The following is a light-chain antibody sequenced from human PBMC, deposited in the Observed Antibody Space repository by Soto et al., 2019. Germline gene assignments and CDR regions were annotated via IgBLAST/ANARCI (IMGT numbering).Light chain of an antibody. J-gene: IGLJ1*01. CDR3: SSYTSSRTYV. CDR1: SSDVGSYNR. CDR2: EVS. Sequence: QSALAQPPSVSGSPGQSVAISCTGTSSDVGSYNRVSWYQQPPGTAPKVMIYEVSNRPSGVPDRFSGSKSGNTASLTISGRQAEDEADYYSSSYTSSRTYVFRTGNKVTVL. V-gene: IGLV2-18*02.